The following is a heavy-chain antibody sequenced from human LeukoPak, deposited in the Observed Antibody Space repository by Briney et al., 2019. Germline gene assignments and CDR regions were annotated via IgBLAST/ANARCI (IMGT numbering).Heavy chain of an antibody. CDR1: GGSISSGGYY. V-gene: IGHV4-61*08. Sequence: SETLSLTCTVSGGSISSGGYYWSWIRQHPGKGLEWIGYIYYSGSTNYNPSLKSRVTISVDTSKNQFSLKLSSVTAADTAVYYCARGRYYDSSNWFDPWGQGTLVTVSS. CDR2: IYYSGST. J-gene: IGHJ5*02. CDR3: ARGRYYDSSNWFDP. D-gene: IGHD3-22*01.